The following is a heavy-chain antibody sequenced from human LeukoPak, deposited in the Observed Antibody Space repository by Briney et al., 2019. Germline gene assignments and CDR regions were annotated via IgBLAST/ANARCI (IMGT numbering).Heavy chain of an antibody. CDR3: ARGDANYCYAMDV. Sequence: ASVKVSCKASGYTFTSDYMHWVRQAPGQGPEWVGLIKPGDGSTIYAQKFQGRVTMTRDTSTSTVYMELSSLRSEDTAVYYCARGDANYCYAMDVWGQGTTVTVSS. CDR2: IKPGDGST. J-gene: IGHJ6*02. CDR1: GYTFTSDY. V-gene: IGHV1-46*01.